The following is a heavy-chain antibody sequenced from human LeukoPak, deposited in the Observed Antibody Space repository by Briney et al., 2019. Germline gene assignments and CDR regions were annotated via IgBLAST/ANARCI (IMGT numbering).Heavy chain of an antibody. CDR3: ASARNDYGWYFDY. Sequence: PSETLSLTCTVSGCSISRYYWSWIRQPPGKGLEWIGYIYYSGSTNYNPSLKSRVPISVDTAKNQFSMKLSSVTAADTAVYYCASARNDYGWYFDYWGQGALVTVSS. CDR2: IYYSGST. V-gene: IGHV4-59*01. J-gene: IGHJ4*02. D-gene: IGHD4-17*01. CDR1: GCSISRYY.